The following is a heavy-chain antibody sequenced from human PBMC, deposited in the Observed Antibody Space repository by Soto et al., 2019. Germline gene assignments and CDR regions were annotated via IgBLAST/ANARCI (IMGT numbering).Heavy chain of an antibody. V-gene: IGHV3-30*18. D-gene: IGHD6-19*01. CDR2: ISYDGSNK. Sequence: QVQLVESGGGVVQPGRSLRLSCAASGFTFSSYGMHWVRQAPGKGLEWVAVISYDGSNKYYADSVKDRFTISRDNSKNTLYLQMNSLRAEDTAVYYCAKDVAAVAGTAVGYFDYWGQGTLVTVSS. CDR3: AKDVAAVAGTAVGYFDY. CDR1: GFTFSSYG. J-gene: IGHJ4*02.